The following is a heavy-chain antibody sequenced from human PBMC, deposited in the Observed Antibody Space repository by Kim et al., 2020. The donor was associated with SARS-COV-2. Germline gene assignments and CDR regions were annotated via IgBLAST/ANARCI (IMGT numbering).Heavy chain of an antibody. CDR3: ARNDGGSDYYYGMDV. J-gene: IGHJ6*02. V-gene: IGHV3-33*01. Sequence: WGSLSLSCAASGFTFSSYGMHWGRQAPGKGLGRVAVIWYDGSKKYYADSVKGRFTISRDNSKNTLYLQMNSLRAADTAVDYCARNDGGSDYYYGMDVWG. CDR2: IWYDGSKK. D-gene: IGHD2-15*01. CDR1: GFTFSSYG.